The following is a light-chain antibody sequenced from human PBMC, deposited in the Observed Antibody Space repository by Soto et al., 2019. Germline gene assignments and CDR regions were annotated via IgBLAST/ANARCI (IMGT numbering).Light chain of an antibody. CDR1: SSNIGNNP. CDR3: AAWDDTPNGPV. CDR2: SHD. J-gene: IGLJ3*02. Sequence: QSVLTQPRSASGTPGQTITISCAGSSSNIGNNPVNWYQQVPGTAPKLLIHSHDQRPSGVPDRFSASKSGTSASLAISGLQSEDEADYYCAAWDDTPNGPVFGGGTKVTVL. V-gene: IGLV1-44*01.